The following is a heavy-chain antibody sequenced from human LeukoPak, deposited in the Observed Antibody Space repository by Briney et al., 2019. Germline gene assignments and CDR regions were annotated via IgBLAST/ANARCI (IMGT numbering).Heavy chain of an antibody. V-gene: IGHV3-21*01. Sequence: GGSLRLSCAASGFMFSNYNINWVRQAPGKGLEWVSSITSSSSYKYYADSVRGRFTISRDNAKNSLYLQMNSLRAEDTAVYYCAREFSYYYDSSGPDYWGQGTLVTVSS. CDR1: GFMFSNYN. CDR3: AREFSYYYDSSGPDY. CDR2: ITSSSSYK. D-gene: IGHD3-22*01. J-gene: IGHJ4*02.